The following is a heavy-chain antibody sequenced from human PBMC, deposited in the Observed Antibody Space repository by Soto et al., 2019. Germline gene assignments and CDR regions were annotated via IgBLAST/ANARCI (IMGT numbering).Heavy chain of an antibody. CDR1: GGTFSSYT. V-gene: IGHV1-69*08. CDR2: IIPILGIA. J-gene: IGHJ5*02. D-gene: IGHD2-21*02. Sequence: QVQLVQSGAEVKKPGSSVKVSCKASGGTFSSYTISWVRQAPGQGLEWMGRIIPILGIANYAQKFQGRVTITADKSTRTADRELSSLRSEDTAVYYCARDRYIVVVTAIPGWFDPWGQGTLVTVSS. CDR3: ARDRYIVVVTAIPGWFDP.